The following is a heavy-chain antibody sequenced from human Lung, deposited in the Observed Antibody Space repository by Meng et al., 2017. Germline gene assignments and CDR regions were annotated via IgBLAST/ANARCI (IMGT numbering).Heavy chain of an antibody. V-gene: IGHV4-34*01. CDR1: GGSFSDYY. CDR3: ARGPTTMAHDFDY. D-gene: IGHD4-11*01. J-gene: IGHJ4*02. Sequence: QLQQWGAGVLKPSETLSLTCVVSGGSFSDYYWSWIRHPPGKGLEWIGEINHSGSTNYNPSLESRATISVDTSQNNLSLKLSSVTAADSAVYYCARGPTTMAHDFDYWGQGTLVTVSS. CDR2: INHSGST.